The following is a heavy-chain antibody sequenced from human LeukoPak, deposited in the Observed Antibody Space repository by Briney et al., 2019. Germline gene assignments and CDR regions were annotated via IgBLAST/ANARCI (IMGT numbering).Heavy chain of an antibody. J-gene: IGHJ6*02. V-gene: IGHV5-51*01. CDR3: GITMVRGVIGYYYGMDV. CDR1: GYSFTSYW. Sequence: GESLKISCKGSGYSFTSYWIGWVRQMPGKGLEWMGIIYPGDSDTRYSPSFRGQVTISADKSISTAYLQWSSLKASDTAMYYCGITMVRGVIGYYYGMDVWGQGTTVTVSS. CDR2: IYPGDSDT. D-gene: IGHD3-10*01.